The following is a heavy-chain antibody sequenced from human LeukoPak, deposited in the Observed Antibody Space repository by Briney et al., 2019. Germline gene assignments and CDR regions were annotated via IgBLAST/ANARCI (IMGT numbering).Heavy chain of an antibody. V-gene: IGHV3-74*01. Sequence: GESLRLSCAASGFTFSRYYMHWVRQAPGKGLVWVSRINSDGSSTTYADSVKGRFTISRDSAKNTLYLQMNSPKVEDTAVYYCTRVFVRDEYSRSGYWGQGTLVTVSS. CDR1: GFTFSRYY. D-gene: IGHD6-13*01. CDR3: TRVFVRDEYSRSGY. J-gene: IGHJ4*02. CDR2: INSDGSST.